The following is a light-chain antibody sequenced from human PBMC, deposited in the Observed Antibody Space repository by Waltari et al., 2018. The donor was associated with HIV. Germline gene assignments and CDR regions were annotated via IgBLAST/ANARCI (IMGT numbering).Light chain of an antibody. CDR1: GSDVGSQNS. CDR2: EVR. J-gene: IGLJ1*01. Sequence: QSALTQPPSASGSPGQSVTISCTATGSDVGSQNSVTWYQHHPGKAPKLIIYEVRKRPSGVPDRFSGSKSGNTASLTVSGLQAEDEADYYCSSYAGGYTYVFGTGTRLTVL. V-gene: IGLV2-8*01. CDR3: SSYAGGYTYV.